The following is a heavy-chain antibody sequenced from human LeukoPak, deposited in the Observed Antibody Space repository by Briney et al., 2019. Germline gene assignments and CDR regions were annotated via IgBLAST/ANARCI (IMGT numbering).Heavy chain of an antibody. CDR3: ARVYFPNWFDP. J-gene: IGHJ5*02. V-gene: IGHV4-59*12. CDR2: NSGST. Sequence: SETLSLTCTVSGGSISSYYWSWIRQPPGKGLEWIGYNSGSTNYNPSLKSRVTISVDTSKNQFSLKLSSVTAADTAVYYCARVYFPNWFDPWGQGTLVTVSS. D-gene: IGHD3-9*01. CDR1: GGSISSYY.